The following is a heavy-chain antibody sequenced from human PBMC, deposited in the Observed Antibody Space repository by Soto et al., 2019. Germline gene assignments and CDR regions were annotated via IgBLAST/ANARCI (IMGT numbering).Heavy chain of an antibody. Sequence: GGSLRLSCSVSGFTFSANCMHWVRQVPGKGLTLVSRISDDGSTATYADSVKGRFVISRDNAKNSLYLEMNTLRADDSGLYYCARGPRVSSTGTGAYWGRGTLVTVSS. CDR3: ARGPRVSSTGTGAY. V-gene: IGHV3-74*01. D-gene: IGHD1-1*01. CDR2: ISDDGSTA. CDR1: GFTFSANC. J-gene: IGHJ4*02.